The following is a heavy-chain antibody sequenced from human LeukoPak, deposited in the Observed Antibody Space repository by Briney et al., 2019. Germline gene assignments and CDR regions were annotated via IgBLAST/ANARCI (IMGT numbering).Heavy chain of an antibody. D-gene: IGHD4-11*01. CDR2: INPDSGGT. CDR1: GGTFTGYY. V-gene: IGHV1-2*04. Sequence: ASVKVSCKASGGTFTGYYMQRVRQAPGQGLEWMGWINPDSGGTNYVQKFQGWVNLTRDTSISTAYMELSRLRSDDTAVYYCARGYSNYDGSYYFDYWGQGTLVTVSS. CDR3: ARGYSNYDGSYYFDY. J-gene: IGHJ4*02.